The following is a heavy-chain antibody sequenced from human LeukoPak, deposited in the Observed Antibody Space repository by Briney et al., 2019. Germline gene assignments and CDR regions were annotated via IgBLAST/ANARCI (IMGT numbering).Heavy chain of an antibody. V-gene: IGHV3-23*01. D-gene: IGHD6-19*01. Sequence: GGSLRLSCAASGFTFSSYAMSWVRQAPGKGLEWVSAISGSGGSTYYADSVKGRFTIPRDNSKNTLYLQMNSLRAEDTAVYYCAKGLAVARYYFDYWGQGTLVTVSS. CDR2: ISGSGGST. CDR3: AKGLAVARYYFDY. CDR1: GFTFSSYA. J-gene: IGHJ4*02.